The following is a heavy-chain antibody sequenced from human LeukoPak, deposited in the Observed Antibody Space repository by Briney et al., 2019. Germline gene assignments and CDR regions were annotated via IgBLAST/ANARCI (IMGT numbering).Heavy chain of an antibody. J-gene: IGHJ4*02. CDR2: IYPGDSDT. CDR1: GYSFSTYW. V-gene: IGHV5-51*01. D-gene: IGHD1-26*01. CDR3: ARQKNSETYWYYFDY. Sequence: GESLKISCKGSGYSFSTYWIGWVRQMPGKGLEWMGIIYPGDSDTRSSPSFQGHVTISADKSSHTAYLQWSSLKASDTAMYYCARQKNSETYWYYFDYWGQGTLVTVSS.